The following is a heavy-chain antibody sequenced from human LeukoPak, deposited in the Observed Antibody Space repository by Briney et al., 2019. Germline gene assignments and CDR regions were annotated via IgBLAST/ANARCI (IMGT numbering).Heavy chain of an antibody. D-gene: IGHD2-15*01. CDR3: TRDQGYCSGGRCYSVFDI. V-gene: IGHV3-7*01. Sequence: GGSLRLSCAASGFTFSDYYMGWVRQAPGKGLEWVAHIKEDGSERYYADSVKGRFIMSRDNAKNAVYLQVNSLTAEDTAVYYCTRDQGYCSGGRCYSVFDIWGQGTMVTVSS. CDR2: IKEDGSER. J-gene: IGHJ3*02. CDR1: GFTFSDYY.